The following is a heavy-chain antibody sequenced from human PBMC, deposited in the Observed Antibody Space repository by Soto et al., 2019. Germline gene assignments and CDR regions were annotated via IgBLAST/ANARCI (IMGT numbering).Heavy chain of an antibody. V-gene: IGHV3-43*02. CDR1: GFTFDDYA. J-gene: IGHJ4*02. Sequence: GGSLRLSCAASGFTFDDYAMHWVRQAPGKGLEWVSLISGDGGSTYYADSVKGRFTISRDNSKNSLYLQTNSLRTEDTALYYCAKDIEKLGIGDYYFDYWGQGTLVTVSS. D-gene: IGHD7-27*01. CDR3: AKDIEKLGIGDYYFDY. CDR2: ISGDGGST.